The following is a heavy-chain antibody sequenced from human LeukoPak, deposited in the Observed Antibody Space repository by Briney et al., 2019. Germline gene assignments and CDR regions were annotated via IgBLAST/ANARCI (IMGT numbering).Heavy chain of an antibody. CDR3: ARGDLHYYDSTRRGLDI. Sequence: GGSLRLSCAASGFTFSSYSMNWVRQAPGKGLEWVANIKQDGSEKYYVDSVKGRFTISRDNAKNSLYLQMNSLRPEDTAVYYCARGDLHYYDSTRRGLDIWGQGTLVTVSS. CDR2: IKQDGSEK. CDR1: GFTFSSYS. J-gene: IGHJ4*02. D-gene: IGHD3-10*01. V-gene: IGHV3-7*01.